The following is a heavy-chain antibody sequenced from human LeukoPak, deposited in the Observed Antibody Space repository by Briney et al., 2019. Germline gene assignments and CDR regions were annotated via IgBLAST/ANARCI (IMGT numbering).Heavy chain of an antibody. D-gene: IGHD6-13*01. J-gene: IGHJ4*02. CDR2: ISSTSTSI. CDR3: ARLGQLVAGGYFDY. CDR1: GFTFSSHT. V-gene: IGHV3-21*01. Sequence: GGSLRLSCAASGFTFSSHTMNWVRQAPGKGLEWVSSISSTSTSIYHADSVKGRFTISRDNPKNSLYLQMDSLRAEDTAVYYCARLGQLVAGGYFDYWGQGTLVTVSS.